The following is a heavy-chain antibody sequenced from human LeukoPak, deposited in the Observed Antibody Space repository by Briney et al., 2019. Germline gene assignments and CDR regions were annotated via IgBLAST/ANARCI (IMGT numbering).Heavy chain of an antibody. CDR1: GGSVSSRSYY. D-gene: IGHD3-22*01. V-gene: IGHV4-39*01. Sequence: SETLSLTCTVSGGSVSSRSYYWGWIRQPPGKGLEWIGSIYYSGITYYNPSLKSRVTISVDTSKNQSSLKLTSVTAADTAVYYCARGRPYDSSGPLAYWGQGTLVTVSS. CDR3: ARGRPYDSSGPLAY. CDR2: IYYSGIT. J-gene: IGHJ4*02.